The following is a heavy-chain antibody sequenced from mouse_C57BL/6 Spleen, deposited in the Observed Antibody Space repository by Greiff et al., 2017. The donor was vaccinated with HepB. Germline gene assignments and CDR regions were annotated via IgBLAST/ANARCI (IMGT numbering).Heavy chain of an antibody. J-gene: IGHJ3*01. CDR2: IYPGSGST. CDR3: ARKDIKLRGFAY. D-gene: IGHD2-12*01. Sequence: VQLQQPGAELVKPGASVKMSCKASGYTFTSYWITWVKQRPGQGLEWIGDIYPGSGSTNYNEKFKSKATLTVDTSSSTAYMQLSSLTSEDSAVYYCARKDIKLRGFAYWGQGTLVTVSA. V-gene: IGHV1-55*01. CDR1: GYTFTSYW.